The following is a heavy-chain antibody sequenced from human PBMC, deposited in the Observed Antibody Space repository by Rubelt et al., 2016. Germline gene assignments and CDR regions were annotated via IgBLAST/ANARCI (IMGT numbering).Heavy chain of an antibody. V-gene: IGHV3-23*01. D-gene: IGHD3-3*01. CDR1: GFTFNSYA. J-gene: IGHJ4*02. Sequence: EVQLLESGGGLVQPGGSLRLSCAASGFTFNSYAMSWVRQAPGKGLEWVSAISGDGGNTHYVDSVKGRFTISRDNSKNPLYLQMNSLRAEDTAGYYCATDVTYYDFWSGYYKDYWGQGTLVTVSS. CDR2: ISGDGGNT. CDR3: ATDVTYYDFWSGYYKDY.